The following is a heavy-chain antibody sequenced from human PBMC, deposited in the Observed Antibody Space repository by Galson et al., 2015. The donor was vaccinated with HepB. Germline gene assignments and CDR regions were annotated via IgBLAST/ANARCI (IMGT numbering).Heavy chain of an antibody. D-gene: IGHD2-15*01. J-gene: IGHJ6*02. CDR3: AGGDIVVVVAATLGEYYYYYYGMDV. CDR1: GGTFSSYT. Sequence: SVKVSCKASGGTFSSYTISWVRQAPGQGLEWMGRIIPILGIANYAQKFQGRVTITADKSTSTAYMELSSLRSEDTAVYYCAGGDIVVVVAATLGEYYYYYYGMDVWGQGTTVTVSS. V-gene: IGHV1-69*02. CDR2: IIPILGIA.